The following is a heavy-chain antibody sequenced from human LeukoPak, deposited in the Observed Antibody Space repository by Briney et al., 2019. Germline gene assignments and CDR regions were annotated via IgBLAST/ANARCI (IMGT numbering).Heavy chain of an antibody. V-gene: IGHV4-4*02. Sequence: PSETLSLTCTVSGGSISSSNWWSWVRQSPGKGLESIGEIYHSGTTNYNPSLKSRVTISIDTTRNQFSLKLSSVTAADAAVYYCARVYGSGYDFRGAFDIWGEGTMVTVSS. J-gene: IGHJ3*02. CDR2: IYHSGTT. CDR1: GGSISSSNW. CDR3: ARVYGSGYDFRGAFDI. D-gene: IGHD5-12*01.